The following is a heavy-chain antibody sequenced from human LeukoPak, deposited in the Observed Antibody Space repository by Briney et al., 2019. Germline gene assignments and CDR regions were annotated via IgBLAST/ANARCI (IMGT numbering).Heavy chain of an antibody. CDR3: ARGGSSDYDRKNYYYYMDV. Sequence: GGSLRLSCAASGFTFSSYTMNWVRQAPGKGLEWVSSITSSGSYIYYADSVMGRFTISRDNTNNSLYLQMNSLRAEDTAVYYCARGGSSDYDRKNYYYYMDVWGKGTTVTISS. D-gene: IGHD5-12*01. J-gene: IGHJ6*03. V-gene: IGHV3-21*01. CDR2: ITSSGSYI. CDR1: GFTFSSYT.